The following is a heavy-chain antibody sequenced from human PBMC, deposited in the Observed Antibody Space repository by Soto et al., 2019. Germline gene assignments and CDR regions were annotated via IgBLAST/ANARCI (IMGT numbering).Heavy chain of an antibody. J-gene: IGHJ4*02. CDR2: ISSSSSYI. CDR1: GFTFSSYS. Sequence: EVPLVESGGGLVKPGGSLRLSCAASGFTFSSYSMNWVRQAPGKGLEWVSSISSSSSYIYYADSVKGRFTISRDNAKHSLYLQMNSLRAEETAVYYCARDQPGYSYGYGLGYWGQGTLVTVSS. V-gene: IGHV3-21*01. D-gene: IGHD5-18*01. CDR3: ARDQPGYSYGYGLGY.